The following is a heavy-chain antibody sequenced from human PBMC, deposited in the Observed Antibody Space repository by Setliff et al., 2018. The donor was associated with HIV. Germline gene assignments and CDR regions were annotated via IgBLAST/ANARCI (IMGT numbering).Heavy chain of an antibody. CDR1: GGSIRSTSYY. Sequence: TLSLTCTVSGGSIRSTSYYWGWIRQPPGKGLEWIGSIYLTGSSDNNPSLKSRVTLSVDTSKHQFSLKLSSVTAADTAVYYCARVQMAYAAFDVWGQGTMVTVSS. V-gene: IGHV4-39*07. CDR3: ARVQMAYAAFDV. J-gene: IGHJ3*01. CDR2: IYLTGSS. D-gene: IGHD4-17*01.